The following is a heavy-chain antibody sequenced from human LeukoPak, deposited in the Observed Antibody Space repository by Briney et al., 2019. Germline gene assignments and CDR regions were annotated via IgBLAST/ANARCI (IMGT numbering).Heavy chain of an antibody. CDR2: IYYSEST. V-gene: IGHV4-61*01. J-gene: IGHJ6*04. CDR3: ARDRDIVVVPAAGKYYYYGMDV. CDR1: VGSVSSGSYY. D-gene: IGHD2-2*01. Sequence: SETLSLTCTVSVGSVSSGSYYWSWIRQPPGKGLEWIGYIYYSESTNYNPSLKSRVTISVDTSKNQFSLKLSSVTAADTAVYYCARDRDIVVVPAAGKYYYYGMDVWGKGTTVTVSS.